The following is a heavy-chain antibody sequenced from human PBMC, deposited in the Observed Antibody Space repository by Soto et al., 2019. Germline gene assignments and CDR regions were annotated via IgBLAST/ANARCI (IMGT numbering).Heavy chain of an antibody. J-gene: IGHJ6*01. Sequence: SETLSLTCTVSGGSISSGDYYWSWIRQPPGKGLEWIGYIYYSGSTYYNPSLKSRVTISVDTSKNQFSLKLSSVTAADTAVYYCARGIQPPTLSPWDVWGPGTSVTVSS. CDR2: IYYSGST. CDR3: ARGIQPPTLSPWDV. CDR1: GGSISSGDYY. D-gene: IGHD1-1*01. V-gene: IGHV4-30-4*01.